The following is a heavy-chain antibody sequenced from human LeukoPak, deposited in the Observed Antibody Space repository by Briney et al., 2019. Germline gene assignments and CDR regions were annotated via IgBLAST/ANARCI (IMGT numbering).Heavy chain of an antibody. Sequence: GGSLRLSCAASGFTVSSNFMSWVRQAPGKGLEWVSTIYSGGGTYYVDSVRGRFTVSRDNSKNTLYIQMNSLRVEDTAVYYCARDIPNNWGLGCWGQGTLVTVSS. J-gene: IGHJ4*02. V-gene: IGHV3-66*01. CDR3: ARDIPNNWGLGC. D-gene: IGHD7-27*01. CDR2: IYSGGGT. CDR1: GFTVSSNF.